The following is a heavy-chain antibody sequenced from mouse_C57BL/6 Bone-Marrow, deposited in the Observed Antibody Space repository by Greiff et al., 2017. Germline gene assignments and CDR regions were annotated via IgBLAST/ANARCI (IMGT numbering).Heavy chain of an antibody. CDR1: GYTFTSYW. CDR3: ARVYYYGRGTYAMDY. Sequence: QVQLQQPGAELVMPGASVKLSCKASGYTFTSYWMHWVKQTPGQGLEWIGAIDPSDSYTNYNQKYKGKFTLTVDKSSSTAYMQLNSLTSEDSAVYYCARVYYYGRGTYAMDYWGQGTSVTVSS. CDR2: IDPSDSYT. V-gene: IGHV1-69*01. D-gene: IGHD1-1*01. J-gene: IGHJ4*01.